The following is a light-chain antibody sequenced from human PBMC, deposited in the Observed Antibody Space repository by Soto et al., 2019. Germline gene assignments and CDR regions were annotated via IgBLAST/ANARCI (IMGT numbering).Light chain of an antibody. Sequence: SYELTQPPSVSVAPGKTARITCGGNNLGSKSVHWNQQKPGQAPMLVIYYDTDRPSGIPERFSGSNSGNTATLTISRVEAGDEADYYCQVWDSTTDHVLFGGGTKLTVL. CDR2: YDT. CDR1: NLGSKS. V-gene: IGLV3-21*04. J-gene: IGLJ3*02. CDR3: QVWDSTTDHVL.